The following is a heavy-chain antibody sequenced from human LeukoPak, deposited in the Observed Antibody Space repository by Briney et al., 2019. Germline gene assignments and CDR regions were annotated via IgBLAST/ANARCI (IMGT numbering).Heavy chain of an antibody. CDR3: AKVSVFGDPHNCFDP. Sequence: SETLSLICTVSGDSISSVYYWGWMRQPPGRGLDWVGSIYYTGSTYYNPFLKSRVTIVVDPSKNHFSLRLDSATAADTAVYYCAKVSVFGDPHNCFDPWGQGSRVTVSS. D-gene: IGHD3-10*01. CDR1: GDSISSVYY. V-gene: IGHV4-38-2*02. J-gene: IGHJ5*02. CDR2: IYYTGST.